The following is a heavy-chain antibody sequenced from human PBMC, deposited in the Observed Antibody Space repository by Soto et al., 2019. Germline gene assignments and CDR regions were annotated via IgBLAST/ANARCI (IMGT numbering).Heavy chain of an antibody. V-gene: IGHV4-34*01. J-gene: IGHJ4*02. CDR2: INHSGST. CDR1: GGSFSGYY. D-gene: IGHD5-18*01. Sequence: PSETLSLTCAVYGGSFSGYYWSWIRQPPGKGLEWIGEINHSGSTNYNPSLKSRVTISVDTSKNQFSLKLSSVTAADTAVYYCARAKEVDTAMVFDYWGQGTLVTVSS. CDR3: ARAKEVDTAMVFDY.